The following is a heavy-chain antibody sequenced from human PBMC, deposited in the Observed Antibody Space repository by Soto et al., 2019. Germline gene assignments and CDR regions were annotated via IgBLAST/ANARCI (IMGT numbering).Heavy chain of an antibody. Sequence: GGSLRLSCAASRFTFSSYWMHWVRQAPGKGLVWVSRINNDESSTNYADSVKGRFTISRDNAKNTLYLQMNSLRAEDTAVYYCVKGYGSSAVGFDYWGQGTLVTVSS. CDR2: INNDESST. CDR1: RFTFSSYW. CDR3: VKGYGSSAVGFDY. D-gene: IGHD3-22*01. J-gene: IGHJ4*02. V-gene: IGHV3-74*01.